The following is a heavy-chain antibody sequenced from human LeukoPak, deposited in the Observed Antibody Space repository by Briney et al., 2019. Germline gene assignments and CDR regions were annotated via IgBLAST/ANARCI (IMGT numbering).Heavy chain of an antibody. D-gene: IGHD1-14*01. CDR1: GGSISSGSYY. J-gene: IGHJ6*03. CDR3: ARTGNGRKEPYYYYMDV. V-gene: IGHV4-61*02. Sequence: SETLSLTCTVSGGSISSGSYYWSWIRQPAGKGLEWIGRIYTSGSTNYNPSLKSRVTISVDTSKNQFSLKLSSVTAADTAVYYCARTGNGRKEPYYYYMDVWGKGTTVTVSS. CDR2: IYTSGST.